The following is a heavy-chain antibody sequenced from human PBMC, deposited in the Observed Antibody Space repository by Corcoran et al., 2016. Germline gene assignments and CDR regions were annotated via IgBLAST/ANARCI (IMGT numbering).Heavy chain of an antibody. CDR3: AGGSSGYGYVSDY. CDR1: GYSISSGYY. J-gene: IGHJ4*02. Sequence: QVQLQESGPGLVKPSETLSLTCTVSGYSISSGYYWGWIRQPPGKGLEWIGSIYHSGSTYFNPSLQSRVTISVDTSTYQFSLKLRSVTAADTAVYYCAGGSSGYGYVSDYWGQGSLVTVSS. V-gene: IGHV4-38-2*02. CDR2: IYHSGST. D-gene: IGHD3-10*02.